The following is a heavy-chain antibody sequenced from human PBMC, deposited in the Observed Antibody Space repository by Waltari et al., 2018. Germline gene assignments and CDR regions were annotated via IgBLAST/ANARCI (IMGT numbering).Heavy chain of an antibody. CDR3: ARATVTTSSAFDI. D-gene: IGHD4-17*01. V-gene: IGHV4-38-2*02. Sequence: QVQLQESGPGLVKPSETLSLTCPVSGYSISSGYYGGWIRQPPGKGLEWIGSIYHSGSTYYNPSLKSRVTISVDTSKNQFSLKLSSVTAADTAVYYCARATVTTSSAFDIWGQGTMVTVSS. CDR2: IYHSGST. CDR1: GYSISSGYY. J-gene: IGHJ3*02.